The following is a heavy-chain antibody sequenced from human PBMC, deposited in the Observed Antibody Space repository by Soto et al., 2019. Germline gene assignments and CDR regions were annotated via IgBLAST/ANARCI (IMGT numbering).Heavy chain of an antibody. V-gene: IGHV3-23*01. Sequence: GGSLRLSCAASGFTFSSYAMSWVRQAPGKGLEWVSAISGSGGSTYYADSVKGRFTISRDNSKNTLYLQMNSLRAEDTAVYYCAKDLRIAVAGQLGIIDYWGQGTLVTVSS. CDR2: ISGSGGST. CDR3: AKDLRIAVAGQLGIIDY. J-gene: IGHJ4*02. D-gene: IGHD6-19*01. CDR1: GFTFSSYA.